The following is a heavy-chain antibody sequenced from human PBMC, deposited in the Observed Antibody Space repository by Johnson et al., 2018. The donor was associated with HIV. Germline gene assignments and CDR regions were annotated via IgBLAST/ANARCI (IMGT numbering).Heavy chain of an antibody. CDR2: ISYDGTNK. D-gene: IGHD3-22*01. Sequence: QVQLVESGGGLVQPGGSLRLSCAASGFTFSSYWMSWVRQAPGKGLEWVAVISYDGTNKYYADSVKGRFTISRDNSKKTLYLQMNSLRDEDTAVYYCARDGDSSSGYQPDAFDIWGQGTMVTVSS. V-gene: IGHV3-30*14. CDR1: GFTFSSYW. CDR3: ARDGDSSSGYQPDAFDI. J-gene: IGHJ3*02.